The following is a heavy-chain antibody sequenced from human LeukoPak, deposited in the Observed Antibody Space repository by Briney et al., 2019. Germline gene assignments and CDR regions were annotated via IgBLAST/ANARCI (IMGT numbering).Heavy chain of an antibody. V-gene: IGHV3-23*01. CDR2: ISGSGGST. CDR3: AKDRNSEGGAAKNY. D-gene: IGHD1-26*01. J-gene: IGHJ4*02. Sequence: GGSLRLSCAASGFTFSSYAMSWVRQAPGKGLEWVSTISGSGGSTYYADSVKGRVSISRDNSKNTLYLQMNSLRAEDTAVYYCAKDRNSEGGAAKNYWGQGTLVTVSS. CDR1: GFTFSSYA.